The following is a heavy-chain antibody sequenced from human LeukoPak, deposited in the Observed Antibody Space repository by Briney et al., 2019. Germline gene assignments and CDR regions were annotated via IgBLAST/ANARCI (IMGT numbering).Heavy chain of an antibody. D-gene: IGHD3-22*01. CDR3: AKDRPRKIGQYYYDSSGYYPDAFDI. CDR1: GFTFSSYA. V-gene: IGHV3-23*01. CDR2: ISGSGGST. Sequence: GGSLRLSCAASGFTFSSYAMSWVRQAPGKGLEWVSAISGSGGSTYYADSVKGRFTISRDNSKNTLYLQMNSLRAEDTAVYYCAKDRPRKIGQYYYDSSGYYPDAFDIWGQGTMVTVSS. J-gene: IGHJ3*02.